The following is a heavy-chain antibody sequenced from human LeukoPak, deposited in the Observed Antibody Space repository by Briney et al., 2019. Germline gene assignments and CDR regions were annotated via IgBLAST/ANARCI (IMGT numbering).Heavy chain of an antibody. CDR1: GGTFSSYA. J-gene: IGHJ5*02. CDR2: IIPIFGTA. Sequence: ASVKVSCKAPGGTFSSYAISWVRQAPGQGLEWMGRIIPIFGTANYAQKFQGRVTITTDESASTAYMELSSLRSEDTAVYYCARGPNITSYYGSGSYYKPTYNWFDPWGQGTLVTVSS. D-gene: IGHD3-10*01. CDR3: ARGPNITSYYGSGSYYKPTYNWFDP. V-gene: IGHV1-69*05.